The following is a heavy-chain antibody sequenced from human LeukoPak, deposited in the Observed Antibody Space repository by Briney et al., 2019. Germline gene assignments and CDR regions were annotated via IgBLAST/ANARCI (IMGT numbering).Heavy chain of an antibody. CDR2: IYYSGST. CDR1: GGSISSHY. CDR3: ARPSGGTPLKRFDY. V-gene: IGHV4-59*11. Sequence: SETLSLTCTVSGGSISSHYWSWIRQPPGKGLEWIGYIYYSGSTNYNPSLKSRVTISVDTSKNQFSLKLSSVTAADSAVYYCARPSGGTPLKRFDYWGQGTQVTVSS. J-gene: IGHJ4*02. D-gene: IGHD1-1*01.